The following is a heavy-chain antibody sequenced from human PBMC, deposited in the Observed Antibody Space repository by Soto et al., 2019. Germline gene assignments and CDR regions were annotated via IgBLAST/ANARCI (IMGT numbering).Heavy chain of an antibody. CDR3: ARMGDSSGYLGWFDP. J-gene: IGHJ5*02. CDR1: GFTFSSYA. V-gene: IGHV3-66*01. Sequence: PGGSLRLSCAASGFTFSSYAMSWVRQAPGKGLEWVSVIYSGGSTYYADSVKGRFTISRDNSKNTLYLQMNSLRAEDTAVYYCARMGDSSGYLGWFDPWGQGTLVTVSS. CDR2: IYSGGST. D-gene: IGHD3-22*01.